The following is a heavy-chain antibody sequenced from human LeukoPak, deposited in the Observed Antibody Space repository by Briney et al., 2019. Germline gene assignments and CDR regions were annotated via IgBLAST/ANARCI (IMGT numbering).Heavy chain of an antibody. D-gene: IGHD2-2*01. CDR2: ISTSSPYT. V-gene: IGHV3-21*05. CDR3: ARADCSGSTCYLRHSWFDP. Sequence: GGSLRLSCAASGFSLSTFDMHWVRQAPGKGLEWISDISTSSPYTYYTDSVKGRFTISRDDAKNSLYLQMNSLTVEDTAVYYCARADCSGSTCYLRHSWFDPWGQGTLVTVSS. CDR1: GFSLSTFD. J-gene: IGHJ5*02.